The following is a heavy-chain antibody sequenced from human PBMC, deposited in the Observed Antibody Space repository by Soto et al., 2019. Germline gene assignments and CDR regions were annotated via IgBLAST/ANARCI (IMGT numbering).Heavy chain of an antibody. CDR1: GFTFNTYD. V-gene: IGHV3-21*01. J-gene: IGHJ5*02. D-gene: IGHD2-21*01. CDR3: VRSGTASLLRHSWFDT. CDR2: ITTSSAYI. Sequence: EVQLVESGGGLVKPGGSLRLSCAASGFTFNTYDMNWVRQAPGKGLEWVSSITTSSAYIYYADSLKGRITSSRDNAKNSLFLQMNSLRAEDTAVYYCVRSGTASLLRHSWFDTWGQGTLVTVSS.